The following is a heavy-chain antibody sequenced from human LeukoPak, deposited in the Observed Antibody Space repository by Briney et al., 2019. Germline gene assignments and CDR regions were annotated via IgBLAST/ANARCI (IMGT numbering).Heavy chain of an antibody. V-gene: IGHV3-33*08. CDR3: ARDFTVVRGVIIGKHYYYYGMDV. Sequence: GGSLRLSCAASGFTFSSYGMHWVRQAPGKGLEWVAVIWYDGSNKYYADSVKGRFTISRDNSKNTLYLQMNSLRAEDTAVYYCARDFTVVRGVIIGKHYYYYGMDVWGQGTTVTVSS. CDR1: GFTFSSYG. J-gene: IGHJ6*02. D-gene: IGHD3-10*01. CDR2: IWYDGSNK.